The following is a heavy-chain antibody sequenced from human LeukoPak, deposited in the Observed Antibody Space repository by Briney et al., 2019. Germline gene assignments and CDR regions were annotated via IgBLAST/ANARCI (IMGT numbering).Heavy chain of an antibody. CDR1: GGSISSYY. CDR3: AREGYDFWSGYPDY. Sequence: SETLSLTCTASGGSISSYYWSWIRQPPGKGLEWIGYIYYSGSTNYNPSLKSRVTISVDTSKNQFSLKLSSVTAADTAVYYWAREGYDFWSGYPDYWGQGTLVTVSS. J-gene: IGHJ4*02. V-gene: IGHV4-59*01. D-gene: IGHD3-3*01. CDR2: IYYSGST.